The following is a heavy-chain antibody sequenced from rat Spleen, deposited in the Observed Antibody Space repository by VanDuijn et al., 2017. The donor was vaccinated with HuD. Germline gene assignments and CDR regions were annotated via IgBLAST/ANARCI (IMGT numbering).Heavy chain of an antibody. D-gene: IGHD3-3*01. CDR3: TSLFLPHCRAFNY. Sequence: QVQLKESGPGLVQPSQTLSLTCTVSGFSLTSNSVHWVRQPPGEGLEWIAAISTGGNTYYNSALRSRLSISRDTSKSQVFLNVNSLQTEDTATYFCTSLFLPHCRAFNYWGQGTLVTVSS. CDR1: GFSLTSNS. J-gene: IGHJ3*01. V-gene: IGHV2-6*01. CDR2: ISTGGNT.